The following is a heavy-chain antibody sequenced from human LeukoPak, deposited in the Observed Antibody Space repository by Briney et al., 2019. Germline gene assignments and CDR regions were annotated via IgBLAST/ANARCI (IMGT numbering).Heavy chain of an antibody. V-gene: IGHV3-74*01. Sequence: AGGSLRLSCAASGFTFSSYWMHWVRQAPGKGLVWVSRINSDGSSTSYADSVKGRFTISRDNAKNTLYLQMNSLRAEDTAVYYCARGPHRITMVRGVIIAVEVSLDYWGQGTLVTASS. D-gene: IGHD3-10*01. CDR2: INSDGSST. CDR1: GFTFSSYW. J-gene: IGHJ4*02. CDR3: ARGPHRITMVRGVIIAVEVSLDY.